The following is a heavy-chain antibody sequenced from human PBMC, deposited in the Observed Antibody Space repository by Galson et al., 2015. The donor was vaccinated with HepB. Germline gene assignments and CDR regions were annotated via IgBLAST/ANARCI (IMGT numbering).Heavy chain of an antibody. CDR3: AGPTWGQLFYYYGMDV. V-gene: IGHV4-34*01. Sequence: SETLSLTCAVYGGSFSSYYWSWIRQPPGKGLEWIGEISHSGSTNYNPSLKSRVTISVDTSKSQFSLKLSSVTAADTAVYYCAGPTWGQLFYYYGMDVWGQGTTVTVSS. CDR2: ISHSGST. J-gene: IGHJ6*02. CDR1: GGSFSSYY. D-gene: IGHD6-6*01.